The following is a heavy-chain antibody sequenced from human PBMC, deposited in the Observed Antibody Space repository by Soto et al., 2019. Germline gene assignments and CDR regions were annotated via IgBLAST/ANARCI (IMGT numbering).Heavy chain of an antibody. CDR3: AIYNGYNSGWPCY. D-gene: IGHD6-19*01. J-gene: IGHJ4*02. CDR2: IDGRGGST. CDR1: GFTFTSYA. Sequence: PGGSLRLSCAASGFTFTSYAMTWVRQAPGKGLEWVSLIDGRGGSTYYADSVKGRFTISRDNSKNTLYLQMSSLRDEDTAVYYCAIYNGYNSGWPCYWGQGTLVTVSS. V-gene: IGHV3-23*01.